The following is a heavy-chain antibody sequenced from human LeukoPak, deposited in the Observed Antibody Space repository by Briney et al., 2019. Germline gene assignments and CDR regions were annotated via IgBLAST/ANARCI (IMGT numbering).Heavy chain of an antibody. V-gene: IGHV1-18*01. CDR1: GYTFTSYG. CDR2: ISAYNGNT. D-gene: IGHD6-19*01. Sequence: ASVKVSCKASGYTFTSYGISWVRQAPGQGLEWMGWISAYNGNTNYAQKLQGRVTMTTDTSTSTAYMELRSLRSDDTAVYYCARGGRQWLVNYYYYYYMDVWGKGTPVTVSS. CDR3: ARGGRQWLVNYYYYYYMDV. J-gene: IGHJ6*03.